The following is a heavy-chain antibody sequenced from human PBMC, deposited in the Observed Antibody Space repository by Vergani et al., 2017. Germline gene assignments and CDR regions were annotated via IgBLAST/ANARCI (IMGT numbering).Heavy chain of an antibody. J-gene: IGHJ4*02. CDR2: IKNTGDST. V-gene: IGHV3-23*01. Sequence: EVQLLQSEGAVVQPGGSLRLSCVASGFTFSSHAMSWVRQGHGQGLEWVSSIKNTGDSTHYADSVKGRFTISRDNSKNTLYLQMNSLRAEDTAVYYCAKSMGRRVVVVAAPDYWGQGTLVTVSS. CDR3: AKSMGRRVVVVAAPDY. CDR1: GFTFSSHA. D-gene: IGHD2-15*01.